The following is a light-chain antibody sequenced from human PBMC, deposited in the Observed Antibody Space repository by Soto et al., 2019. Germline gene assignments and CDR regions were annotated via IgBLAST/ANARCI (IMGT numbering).Light chain of an antibody. V-gene: IGKV1-5*03. CDR3: QPYNTFMYT. CDR1: QSISSW. CDR2: KAS. J-gene: IGKJ2*01. Sequence: DMQMTRSPATLSASVRDRVTITCPASQSISSWLAWYQQKPGKAPKLLLYKASSLESGVPSTFSGSRSGTKFTLTISSLQPDDFATYYSQPYNTFMYTVGQGTKLDI.